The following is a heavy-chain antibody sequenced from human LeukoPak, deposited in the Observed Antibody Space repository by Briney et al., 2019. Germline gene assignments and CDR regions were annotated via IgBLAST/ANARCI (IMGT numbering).Heavy chain of an antibody. V-gene: IGHV3-53*01. CDR3: IVFGDSNH. CDR2: IHTSGDT. CDR1: GFTFSSYS. Sequence: GGSLRLSCAASGFTFSSYSMNWVRQAPGKGLEWVSAIHTSGDTCYADSVKGRFTISRDTSKNTLYLQINSLRVEDTAVYYCIVFGDSNHWGQGTLVTVSS. J-gene: IGHJ5*02. D-gene: IGHD4-17*01.